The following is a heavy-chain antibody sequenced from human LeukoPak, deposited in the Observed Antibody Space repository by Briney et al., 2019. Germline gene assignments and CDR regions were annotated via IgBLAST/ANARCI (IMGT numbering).Heavy chain of an antibody. CDR1: GYTFTSYG. J-gene: IGHJ4*02. D-gene: IGHD6-19*01. CDR3: ARDLTLTKRYSSGWYVGGY. Sequence: ASVKVSCKASGYTFTSYGISWVRQAPGQGLEWMGWINTNTGNPTYAQGFTGRFVFSLDTSVSTAYLQISSLKAEDTAVYYCARDLTLTKRYSSGWYVGGYWGQGTLVTVSS. CDR2: INTNTGNP. V-gene: IGHV7-4-1*02.